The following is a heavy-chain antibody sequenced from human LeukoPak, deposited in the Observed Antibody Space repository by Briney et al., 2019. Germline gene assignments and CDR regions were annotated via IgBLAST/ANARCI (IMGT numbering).Heavy chain of an antibody. Sequence: ASVKVSCKASGYTFTSYYMHWVRQAPGQGLEWMGIINPSSGSTSYAQKFQGRVTITADESTSAAYMELSSLRSEDTAVYYCARGPLQDIVVVVAATPVYYYGMDVWGQGTTVTVSS. D-gene: IGHD2-15*01. CDR3: ARGPLQDIVVVVAATPVYYYGMDV. J-gene: IGHJ6*02. CDR1: GYTFTSYY. CDR2: INPSSGST. V-gene: IGHV1-46*01.